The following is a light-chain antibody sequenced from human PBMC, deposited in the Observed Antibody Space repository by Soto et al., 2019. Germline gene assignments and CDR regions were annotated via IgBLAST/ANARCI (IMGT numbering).Light chain of an antibody. CDR1: QSVLYSSNNKNY. Sequence: DIVMTQSPESLAVSLGERATINCKSSQSVLYSSNNKNYLNWYQQKPGQPPKLLIYWASIRESGVPDRFSGSGSGTDFTLTIRNLQAEDVAVYYCQQYYSTPTWTFGQGTKVDSK. J-gene: IGKJ1*01. CDR3: QQYYSTPTWT. V-gene: IGKV4-1*01. CDR2: WAS.